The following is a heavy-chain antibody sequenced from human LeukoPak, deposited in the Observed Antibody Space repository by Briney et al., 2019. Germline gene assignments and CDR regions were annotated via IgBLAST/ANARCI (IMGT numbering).Heavy chain of an antibody. V-gene: IGHV3-30*04. CDR3: ALETLRNFDY. J-gene: IGHJ4*02. CDR2: VSYDGSNK. D-gene: IGHD2-15*01. Sequence: GRSLRLSCAASGFTFSTYAMHWVRQAPGKGLEWVAIVSYDGSNKYYADSVRGRFTISRDNSKNTLYLQMNSLRPEDTSMYYCALETLRNFDYWGRGTLVTVSS. CDR1: GFTFSTYA.